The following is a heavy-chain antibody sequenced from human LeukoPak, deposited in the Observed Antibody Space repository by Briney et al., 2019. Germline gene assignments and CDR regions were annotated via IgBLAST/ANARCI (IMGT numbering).Heavy chain of an antibody. CDR1: GFTFSNAW. V-gene: IGHV3-7*01. Sequence: GGSLRLSCAASGFTFSNAWMSWVRQAPGKGLEWVASINQDGNEKYYVDSMKGRFTISRDNAKNLLYLQMKSLRTEDSAAYLCARSYSRSSDFDYWGQGTLVTVSS. CDR3: ARSYSRSSDFDY. CDR2: INQDGNEK. J-gene: IGHJ4*02. D-gene: IGHD6-6*01.